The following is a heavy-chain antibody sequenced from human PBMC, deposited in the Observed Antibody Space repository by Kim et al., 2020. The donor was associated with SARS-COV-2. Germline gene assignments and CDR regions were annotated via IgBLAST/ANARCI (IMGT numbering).Heavy chain of an antibody. J-gene: IGHJ1*01. CDR3: SRVIDNNLWSGFQQ. CDR1: GFTFSAYA. V-gene: IGHV3-23*01. Sequence: GGSLRLSCGASGFTFSAYAMAWVRQAPGKALEWVSTIHPSDGGTYYGDSVRGRFSISRDNSKNLLFLQMRNLRAEDTATYHCSRVIDNNLWSGFQQWGQGTEVTVS. D-gene: IGHD3-3*01. CDR2: IHPSDGGT.